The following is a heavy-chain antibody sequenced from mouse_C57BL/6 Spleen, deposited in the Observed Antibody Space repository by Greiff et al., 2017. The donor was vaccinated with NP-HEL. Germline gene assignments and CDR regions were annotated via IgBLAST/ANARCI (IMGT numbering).Heavy chain of an antibody. CDR2: ISDGGSYT. CDR3: ARDELLPFDY. Sequence: DVQLVESGGGLVKPGGSLKLSCAASGFTFSSYAMSWVRQTPEKRLEWVATISDGGSYTYYPDNVKGRFTISRDNAKNNLYLQMSHLKSEDTAMYYCARDELLPFDYWGQGTTLTVSS. V-gene: IGHV5-4*01. J-gene: IGHJ2*01. CDR1: GFTFSSYA. D-gene: IGHD2-12*01.